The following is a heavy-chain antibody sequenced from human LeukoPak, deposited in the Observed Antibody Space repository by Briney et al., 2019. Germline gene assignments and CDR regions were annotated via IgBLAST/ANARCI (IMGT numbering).Heavy chain of an antibody. CDR2: IYYSGCK. J-gene: IGHJ4*02. CDR1: GGSVSSDGFY. CDR3: ARSSDYGDYD. Sequence: SETLSLTCPVSGGSVSSDGFYWLWLAPPPGKALVWLGYIYYSGCKYYTPPLKSRITISLDTSDNRFSLNLTSVSAADTAFYYCARSSDYGDYDWGQGTLVTVSS. V-gene: IGHV4-31*03. D-gene: IGHD4-17*01.